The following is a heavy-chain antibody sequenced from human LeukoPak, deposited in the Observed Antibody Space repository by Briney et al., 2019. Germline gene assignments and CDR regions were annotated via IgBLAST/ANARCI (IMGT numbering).Heavy chain of an antibody. Sequence: ASVKVSCKASGYTFTGYYMHWVRQAPGQGLEWMGRINPNSGGTNYAQKFQGRVTITADESTSTAYMELSSLRSEDTAVYYCARGIYCSSTSCYPYYMDVWGKGTTVTVSS. D-gene: IGHD2-2*01. CDR3: ARGIYCSSTSCYPYYMDV. CDR1: GYTFTGYY. V-gene: IGHV1-2*06. CDR2: INPNSGGT. J-gene: IGHJ6*03.